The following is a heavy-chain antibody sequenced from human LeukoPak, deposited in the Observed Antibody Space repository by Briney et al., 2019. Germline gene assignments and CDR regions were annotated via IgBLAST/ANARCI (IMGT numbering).Heavy chain of an antibody. CDR3: AIGPGGLFHY. D-gene: IGHD4-23*01. Sequence: AGGSLRLSCAASGFTFSSYEMNWVRQAPGKGLEWVSYISSSGSTIYYADSVKGRFTISRDNSKNTLYLQMNSLRVEDTAVYYCAIGPGGLFHYWGQGTLVTVSS. CDR1: GFTFSSYE. J-gene: IGHJ4*02. V-gene: IGHV3-48*03. CDR2: ISSSGSTI.